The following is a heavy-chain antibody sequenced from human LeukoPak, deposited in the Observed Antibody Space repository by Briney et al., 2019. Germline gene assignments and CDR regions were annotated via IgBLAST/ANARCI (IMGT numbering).Heavy chain of an antibody. Sequence: GESLKISCKGSGYSFTSYWIGWVRQMTGKGLEWMGIIYPGDSDTRYSPSFQGQVTNSADKSISTAYLQWSSLKASDTAMYYCARTGFWSGYYTVNFDYWGQGTLVTVSS. J-gene: IGHJ4*02. CDR2: IYPGDSDT. CDR1: GYSFTSYW. CDR3: ARTGFWSGYYTVNFDY. D-gene: IGHD3-3*01. V-gene: IGHV5-51*01.